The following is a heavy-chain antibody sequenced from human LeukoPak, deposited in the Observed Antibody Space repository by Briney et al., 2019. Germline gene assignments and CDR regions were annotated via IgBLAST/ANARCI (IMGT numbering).Heavy chain of an antibody. J-gene: IGHJ5*02. Sequence: GSLRLSCAASGFTFSSYSMNWVRQPPGKGLEGIGSMFYYGSTYYNASLKSRVTISLDTSKKQFSLKLRSVTAADTAVYYCARGGITSLLNWFDPWGQGILVTVSS. CDR1: GFTFSSYS. D-gene: IGHD3-16*01. V-gene: IGHV4-59*12. CDR3: ARGGITSLLNWFDP. CDR2: MFYYGST.